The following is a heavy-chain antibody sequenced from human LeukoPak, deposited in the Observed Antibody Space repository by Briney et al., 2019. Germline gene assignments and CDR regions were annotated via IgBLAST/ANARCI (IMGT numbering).Heavy chain of an antibody. Sequence: SVKVSCKASGGTFSRYAISWVRQAPGQGLEWMGRIIPILGIANYAQKFQGRVTITADKSTSTAYMELSSLGSEDTAVYYCARHPQVWVAAAVSWFDPWGQGTLVTVSS. CDR3: ARHPQVWVAAAVSWFDP. CDR2: IIPILGIA. J-gene: IGHJ5*02. V-gene: IGHV1-69*04. D-gene: IGHD6-13*01. CDR1: GGTFSRYA.